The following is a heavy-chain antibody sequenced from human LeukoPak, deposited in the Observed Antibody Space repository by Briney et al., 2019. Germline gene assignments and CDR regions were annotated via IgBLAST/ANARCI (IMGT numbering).Heavy chain of an antibody. CDR3: AREVGSTGRALDI. D-gene: IGHD1-26*01. CDR2: ISTSGTT. CDR1: GDSISSYF. V-gene: IGHV4-4*07. Sequence: PSETLSFTCTVSGDSISSYFWSWIRQPAGKGLERIGRISTSGTTNYNASLKSRLTMSLDTSKHQFSLNLTSVTAADTAVYYCAREVGSTGRALDIWGQGTMVTVSS. J-gene: IGHJ3*02.